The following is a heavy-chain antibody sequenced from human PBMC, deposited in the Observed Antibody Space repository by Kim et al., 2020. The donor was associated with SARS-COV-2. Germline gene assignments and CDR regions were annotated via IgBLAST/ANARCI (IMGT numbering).Heavy chain of an antibody. CDR2: VSYDGTIK. Sequence: GGSLRLSCAASGFTFSSYGMHWVRQAPGKGLEWVASVSYDGTIKYYVDSGKGRFTISRDNSKNTVHLQMNSLRAEDTAVYYCARAGYISSSTHYYCGMEGWGQGTTVTVSS. CDR1: GFTFSSYG. CDR3: ARAGYISSSTHYYCGMEG. J-gene: IGHJ6*02. D-gene: IGHD6-6*01. V-gene: IGHV3-30*04.